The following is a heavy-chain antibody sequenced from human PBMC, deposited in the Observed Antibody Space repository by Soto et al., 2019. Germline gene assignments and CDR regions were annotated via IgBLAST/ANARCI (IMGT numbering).Heavy chain of an antibody. D-gene: IGHD3-22*01. CDR2: ISAYNGNT. Sequence: ASVKVSCKASGYTFTSYGISWVRQAPGQGLEWMGWISAYNGNTNYAQKLQGRVTMTTDTSTSTAYMELRSLRSDDTAVYYCRTYDSSGYYSPFDYWGQGTLVTVSS. CDR1: GYTFTSYG. V-gene: IGHV1-18*01. J-gene: IGHJ4*02. CDR3: RTYDSSGYYSPFDY.